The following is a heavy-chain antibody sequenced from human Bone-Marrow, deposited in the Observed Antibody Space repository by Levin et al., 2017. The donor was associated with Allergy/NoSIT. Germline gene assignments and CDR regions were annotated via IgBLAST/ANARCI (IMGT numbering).Heavy chain of an antibody. CDR3: ARGNSYGNLRFDY. D-gene: IGHD5-18*01. J-gene: IGHJ4*02. V-gene: IGHV3-23*01. CDR2: ITGSGDST. CDR1: GFTFSTYA. Sequence: PGGSLRLSCAASGFTFSTYAMSWVRQAPGKGLEWVSGITGSGDSTYYADSVKGRFTISRDNSKNTLLMQVDSLRPEDTAVYYCARGNSYGNLRFDYWGQGTLVTVSS.